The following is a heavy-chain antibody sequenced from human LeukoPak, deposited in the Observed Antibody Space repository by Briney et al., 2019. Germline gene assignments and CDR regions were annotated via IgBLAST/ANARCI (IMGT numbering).Heavy chain of an antibody. J-gene: IGHJ4*02. V-gene: IGHV4-39*01. Sequence: PSETLSLTCTVSGGSISSSSYYWGWIRQPPGKGLEWIGSIYHSGSSYYNPSLKSRVTISVDTSKNQFSLKLSSVTAADTAVYYCARHSSYYGNFDHWGQGTLVTVSS. D-gene: IGHD3-10*01. CDR3: ARHSSYYGNFDH. CDR1: GGSISSSSYY. CDR2: IYHSGSS.